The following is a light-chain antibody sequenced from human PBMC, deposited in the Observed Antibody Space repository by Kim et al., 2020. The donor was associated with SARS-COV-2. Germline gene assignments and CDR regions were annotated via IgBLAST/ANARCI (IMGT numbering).Light chain of an antibody. J-gene: IGLJ3*02. V-gene: IGLV2-14*03. CDR3: SSYTDSETWV. CDR2: DDD. Sequence: YNYVSWYQQHPGKVPKLMIYDDDKRPSGVSDRFSASKSGSTASLTISGLQPEDEADYYCSSYTDSETWVFGGGTQLTVL. CDR1: YNY.